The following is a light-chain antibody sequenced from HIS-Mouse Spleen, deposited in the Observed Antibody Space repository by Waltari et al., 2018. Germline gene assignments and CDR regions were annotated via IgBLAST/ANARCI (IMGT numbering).Light chain of an antibody. CDR2: AVR. Sequence: QSALTQPASVSGSPGQSITISCTGTSRDVGGYNYVSWYQQHPGNAPQLILYAVRNRPSGVSNRFSGSKSGNTASLTISGLQAEDEADYYCSSYTSSSTSVVFGGGTKLTVL. J-gene: IGLJ2*01. V-gene: IGLV2-14*03. CDR1: SRDVGGYNY. CDR3: SSYTSSSTSVV.